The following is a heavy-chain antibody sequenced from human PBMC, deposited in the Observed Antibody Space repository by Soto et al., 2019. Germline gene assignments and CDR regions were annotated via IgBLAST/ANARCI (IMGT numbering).Heavy chain of an antibody. Sequence: QVQLVQSGAEVKKPGSSVKVSCKASGGTFSSYAISWVRQAPGQGLEWMGGIIPIFGTADYAQKFQGRVTITADESTSTAYMELSSLRSEATAVYYCASHSGSSPEGRYYSGMDVWGQGTTVTVSS. V-gene: IGHV1-69*12. CDR3: ASHSGSSPEGRYYSGMDV. CDR1: GGTFSSYA. D-gene: IGHD1-26*01. J-gene: IGHJ6*02. CDR2: IIPIFGTA.